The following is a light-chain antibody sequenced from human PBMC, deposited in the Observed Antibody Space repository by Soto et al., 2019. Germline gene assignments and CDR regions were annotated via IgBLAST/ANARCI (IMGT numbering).Light chain of an antibody. CDR3: QQYYSYPPT. CDR2: DAS. J-gene: IGKJ3*01. Sequence: DIQMTQSPSTLSASVGDRVTVTCRASQSISSWLAWYQQKPGKAPKLLIYDASSLESGVPSRFSGSGSGTDFTLTISCPQSEDFATYYCQQYYSYPPTFGPGTKVDIK. V-gene: IGKV1-5*01. CDR1: QSISSW.